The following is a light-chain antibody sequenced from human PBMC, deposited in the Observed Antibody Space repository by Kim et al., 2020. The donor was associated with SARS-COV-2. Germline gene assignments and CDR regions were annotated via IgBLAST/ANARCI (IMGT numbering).Light chain of an antibody. CDR2: DVS. J-gene: IGLJ1*01. CDR3: CSYATSSSYV. Sequence: QSALTQPASVSGSPGQSITISCTGTSSDVGAYNYVSWYQLHPGKAPELMIFDVSERPSGISNRFSGSKSGNTASLTISGLQAEDEADYYCCSYATSSSYVFGTGTKVTVL. CDR1: SSDVGAYNY. V-gene: IGLV2-14*01.